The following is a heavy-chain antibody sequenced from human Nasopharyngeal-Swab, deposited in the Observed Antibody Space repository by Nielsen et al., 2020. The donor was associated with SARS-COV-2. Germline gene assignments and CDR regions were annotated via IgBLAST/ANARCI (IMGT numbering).Heavy chain of an antibody. Sequence: GGSLRLSCAASGFTFSSYAMSWVRQAPGEGLEWVSAISGSGNNTYYADSVKGRFTISRDNSKNMLYVQMNSLRAEDTAVYYCAKTISSSWYGEDYWGQGTLVTVSS. D-gene: IGHD6-13*01. CDR1: GFTFSSYA. CDR2: ISGSGNNT. CDR3: AKTISSSWYGEDY. V-gene: IGHV3-23*01. J-gene: IGHJ4*02.